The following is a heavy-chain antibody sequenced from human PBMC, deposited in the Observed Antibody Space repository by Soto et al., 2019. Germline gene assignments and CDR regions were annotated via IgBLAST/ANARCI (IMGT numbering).Heavy chain of an antibody. CDR3: ARERGSVTASD. J-gene: IGHJ4*02. CDR2: MKPKSGKT. CDR1: GYTFTSYD. V-gene: IGHV1-8*01. Sequence: QVQLVQSGSDVKKTGASVKVSCKASGYTFTSYDINCVLQATGKGLEWMVWMKPKSGKTGYAQKFQGRVTMTRNTSISTAYMELSSLRYEATAVYYCARERGSVTASDWGQGTLVNVSS. D-gene: IGHD2-21*02.